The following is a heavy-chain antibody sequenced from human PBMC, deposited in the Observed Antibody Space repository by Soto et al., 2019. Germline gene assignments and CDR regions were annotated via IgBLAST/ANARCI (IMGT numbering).Heavy chain of an antibody. V-gene: IGHV1-3*01. CDR3: ARCPFLTYYYGSWSYYNEAWFHP. Sequence: QVQLVQSGAEVKKPGASVKVSCKASGYTFTSYAMHWVRQAPGQRLEWMGCGNAGNGNTKYSQKVRGRVAITRDASGSPAYMELSSLRSEDTAVYYFARCPFLTYYYGSWSYYNEAWFHPWGRGSLVTV. CDR2: GNAGNGNT. J-gene: IGHJ5*02. CDR1: GYTFTSYA. D-gene: IGHD3-10*01.